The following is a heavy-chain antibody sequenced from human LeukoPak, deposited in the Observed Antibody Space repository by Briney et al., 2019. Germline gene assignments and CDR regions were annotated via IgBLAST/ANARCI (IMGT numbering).Heavy chain of an antibody. CDR2: IYHSGST. CDR3: AIYSSQLGKYSGCYENWFDP. V-gene: IGHV4-4*02. Sequence: PSETLSLTCAVSGGSNSNNNWWSWVRPPPGKGLEGIGEIYHSGSTIYNPSFRSRVTISVDKSKNQFSLNLSSVTAADTAVYYCAIYSSQLGKYSGCYENWFDPWGQGTLVTVSS. D-gene: IGHD1-26*01. CDR1: GGSNSNNNW. J-gene: IGHJ5*02.